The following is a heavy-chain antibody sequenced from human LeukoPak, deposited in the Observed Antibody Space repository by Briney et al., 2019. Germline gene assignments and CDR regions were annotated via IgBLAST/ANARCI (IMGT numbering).Heavy chain of an antibody. CDR3: ARRVVPAGGPPPRPTALKNWFDP. D-gene: IGHD2-2*01. CDR2: IYHSGST. V-gene: IGHV4-30-2*01. Sequence: SQTLSLTCTVSGGSISSGGYYWSWIRQPPGKGLERIGYIYHSGSTNYNPSLKSRVTISVDTSKNQFSLKLSSVTAADTAVYYCARRVVPAGGPPPRPTALKNWFDPWGQGTLVTVSS. CDR1: GGSISSGGYY. J-gene: IGHJ5*02.